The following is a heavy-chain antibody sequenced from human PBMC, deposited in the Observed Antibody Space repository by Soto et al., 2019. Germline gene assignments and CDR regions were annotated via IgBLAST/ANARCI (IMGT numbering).Heavy chain of an antibody. J-gene: IGHJ4*02. V-gene: IGHV3-53*01. CDR3: ARIPYYISGTIFDH. Sequence: PGGSLRLSCAASGFTVTSNCMSWVRQAAGRGLEWVSVIYAGSITFYADSVKGRITISRGSSKNSIYLEMNSLRAEDTAVYYCARIPYYISGTIFDHWGQVTLGTV. D-gene: IGHD6-19*01. CDR1: GFTVTSNC. CDR2: IYAGSIT.